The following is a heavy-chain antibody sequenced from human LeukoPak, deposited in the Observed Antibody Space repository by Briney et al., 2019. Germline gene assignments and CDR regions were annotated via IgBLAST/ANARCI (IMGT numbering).Heavy chain of an antibody. CDR1: GGSISSGSYY. CDR3: AGDYYYDSSGYLDY. CDR2: IYTSGST. Sequence: SETLSLTCTVSGGSISSGSYYWSWIRQPAGRGLEWIGRIYTSGSTNYNPSLKSRVTISVDTSKNQFSLKLSSVTAADTAVYYCAGDYYYDSSGYLDYWGQGTLVTVSS. D-gene: IGHD3-22*01. J-gene: IGHJ4*02. V-gene: IGHV4-61*02.